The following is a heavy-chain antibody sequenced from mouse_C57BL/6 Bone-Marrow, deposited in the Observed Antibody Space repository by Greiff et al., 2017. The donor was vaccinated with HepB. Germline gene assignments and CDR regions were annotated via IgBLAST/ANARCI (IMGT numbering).Heavy chain of an antibody. CDR1: GFSLTSYG. V-gene: IGHV2-6-1*01. Sequence: VKLMESGPGLVAPSQSLSITCTVSGFSLTSYGVHWVRQPPGKGLEWLVVIWSDGSTTYNSALKSRLSISKDNSKSQVFLKMNSLQTDDTAMYYCARHGGIYDDYDGAWFAYWGQGTLVTVSA. D-gene: IGHD2-4*01. CDR3: ARHGGIYDDYDGAWFAY. J-gene: IGHJ3*01. CDR2: IWSDGST.